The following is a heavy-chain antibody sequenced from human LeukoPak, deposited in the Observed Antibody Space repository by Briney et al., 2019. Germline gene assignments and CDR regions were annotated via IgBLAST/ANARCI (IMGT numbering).Heavy chain of an antibody. J-gene: IGHJ4*02. V-gene: IGHV4-31*03. CDR2: IYYSGST. CDR1: GGSISSGGYY. Sequence: PSQTLSLTCTVSGGSISSGGYYWSWIRQHPGKGLEWIGYIYYSGSTYYNPSLKSRVTISVDTSKNQFSLKLSSVAAADTAVYYCARHPYYDFWSGYYSNFDYWGQGTLVTVSS. D-gene: IGHD3-3*01. CDR3: ARHPYYDFWSGYYSNFDY.